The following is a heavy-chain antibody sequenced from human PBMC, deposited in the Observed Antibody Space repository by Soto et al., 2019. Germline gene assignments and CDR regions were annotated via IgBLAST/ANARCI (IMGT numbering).Heavy chain of an antibody. D-gene: IGHD5-12*01. V-gene: IGHV2-5*02. CDR1: GFSLSTSGVG. CDR3: AHGRPYSNIVATIFDH. Sequence: QITLKESGPTLVKPTQTLTLTCTFSGFSLSTSGVGVGWIRQPPGKALECLALIYWDYDKRYSPSLKSRLTITKESSKTQVVLTMTNMDPVDTATYYWAHGRPYSNIVATIFDHWGQGTLVTVSS. CDR2: IYWDYDK. J-gene: IGHJ4*02.